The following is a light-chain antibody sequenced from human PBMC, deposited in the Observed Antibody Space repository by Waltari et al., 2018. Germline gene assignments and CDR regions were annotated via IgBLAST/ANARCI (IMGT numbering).Light chain of an antibody. CDR1: QGISSS. CDR3: QQYRNWPPWT. CDR2: AAS. V-gene: IGKV1-9*01. Sequence: DIQLTQSPSFLSVSVGDRVTITCRASQGISSSFAWYQQKPGKAPKLLVYAASSLHSGVPSRFSCSGSGTEFTLTISSLQPEDFASYYCQQYRNWPPWTFGQGTKVEIK. J-gene: IGKJ1*01.